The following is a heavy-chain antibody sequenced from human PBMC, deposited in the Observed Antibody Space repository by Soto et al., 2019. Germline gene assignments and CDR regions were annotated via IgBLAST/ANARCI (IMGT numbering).Heavy chain of an antibody. CDR3: ARYLGRYSSSYNWFDP. CDR2: IYYSGST. Sequence: LETLSLTCTVSGGASSSSSYYWGWIRQPPGEGLEWIGSIYYSGSTYYNPSLKSRVTISVDTSKNQFSLKLSSVTAADTAVYYCARYLGRYSSSYNWFDPWGQGTLVTVSS. D-gene: IGHD6-6*01. CDR1: GGASSSSSYY. V-gene: IGHV4-39*01. J-gene: IGHJ5*02.